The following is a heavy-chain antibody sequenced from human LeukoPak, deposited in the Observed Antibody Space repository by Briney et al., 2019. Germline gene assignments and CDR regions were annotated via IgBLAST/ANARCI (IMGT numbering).Heavy chain of an antibody. CDR1: GGSFSGYY. J-gene: IGHJ4*02. CDR2: INHSGST. D-gene: IGHD2-2*01. Sequence: PSETLSLTCAVYGGSFSGYYWSWIRQPPGKGLEWIGEINHSGSTNYNPSLESRVTISVDTSKNQFSLKLSSVTAADTAVYYCARLNTSPSFDYWGQGTLVTVSS. V-gene: IGHV4-34*01. CDR3: ARLNTSPSFDY.